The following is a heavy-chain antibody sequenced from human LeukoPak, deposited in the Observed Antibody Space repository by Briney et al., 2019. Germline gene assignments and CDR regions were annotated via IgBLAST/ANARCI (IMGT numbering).Heavy chain of an antibody. Sequence: GGSLRLSCIVSGFNFNTYGFHWVRQAPGKGLEWVSAISGSGGSTYYADSVKGRFTISRDNSKNTLYLQMNSLRAEDTAVYYCAKDGPPYYDILTGSDAFDIWGQGTMVTVSS. CDR1: GFNFNTYG. J-gene: IGHJ3*02. V-gene: IGHV3-23*01. D-gene: IGHD3-9*01. CDR3: AKDGPPYYDILTGSDAFDI. CDR2: ISGSGGST.